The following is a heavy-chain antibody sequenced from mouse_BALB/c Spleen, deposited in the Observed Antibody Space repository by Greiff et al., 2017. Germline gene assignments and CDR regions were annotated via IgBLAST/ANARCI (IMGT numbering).Heavy chain of an antibody. Sequence: QVQLQQPGAELVKPGASVKLSCKASGYTFTSYWMHWVKQRPGQGLEWIGEINPSNGRTNYNEKFKSKATLTVDKSSSTAYMQLSSLTSEDSAVYYCARGDGNYAMDYWGQGTSVTVSS. V-gene: IGHV1S81*02. D-gene: IGHD2-1*01. J-gene: IGHJ4*01. CDR1: GYTFTSYW. CDR2: INPSNGRT. CDR3: ARGDGNYAMDY.